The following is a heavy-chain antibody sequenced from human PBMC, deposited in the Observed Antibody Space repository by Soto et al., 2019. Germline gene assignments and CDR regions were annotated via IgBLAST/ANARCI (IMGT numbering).Heavy chain of an antibody. V-gene: IGHV3-23*01. J-gene: IGHJ6*02. Sequence: AGGSLRLSCAASGFTFSTYAMSWVRQAPGKGLEWVSAISGSGGSTYYADSVKGRFTISRDNSKNTLYLQMNSLRAEDTAVYYCAGRLTTVSVYYYYGMDVWGQGTTVTVSS. CDR3: AGRLTTVSVYYYYGMDV. CDR2: ISGSGGST. CDR1: GFTFSTYA. D-gene: IGHD4-4*01.